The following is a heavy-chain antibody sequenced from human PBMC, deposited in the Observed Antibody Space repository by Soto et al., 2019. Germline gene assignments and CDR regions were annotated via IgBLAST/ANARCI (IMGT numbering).Heavy chain of an antibody. CDR1: GFTFSTYV. CDR2: ITGNSDEI. V-gene: IGHV3-23*01. D-gene: IGHD1-26*01. J-gene: IGHJ3*01. CDR3: VKRGANWGAFDV. Sequence: EMQLLESGGGLVQPGGSLGLSCAASGFTFSTYVMSWIRQAPGKGLEWVSSITGNSDEIFYAYSVRGRFTISRDNSNSRVYMQMNSLRAEDTALYYCVKRGANWGAFDVWGQGTVVTVSS.